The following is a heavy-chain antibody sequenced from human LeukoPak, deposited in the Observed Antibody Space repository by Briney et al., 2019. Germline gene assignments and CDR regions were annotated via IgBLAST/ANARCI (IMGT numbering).Heavy chain of an antibody. CDR3: ARDGYNWADI. CDR2: ISRISTAI. CDR1: GFTFDYFA. D-gene: IGHD5-24*01. J-gene: IGHJ4*02. V-gene: IGHV3-48*01. Sequence: PGGSLRLSCAASGFTFDYFAMSWVRQTPGKGLEWIAYISRISTAIQYADSVKGRFTISRDNGENSLFLQMNSLRVEDTALYYCARDGYNWADIWGQGALVTVSS.